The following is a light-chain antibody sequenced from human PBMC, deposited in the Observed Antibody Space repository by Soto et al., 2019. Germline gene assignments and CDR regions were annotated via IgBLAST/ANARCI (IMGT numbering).Light chain of an antibody. J-gene: IGKJ4*01. V-gene: IGKV1D-16*01. CDR3: QQYSAYPLT. Sequence: DIQMTQSPSSLSASVGDRVTITCRASQGVGSRLAWYQQKPEEAPKSLIYGASSLQSGVPSRFSGSGSGTDFTLTISSLQPEDFAIYYCQQYSAYPLTVGGGTKVDIK. CDR2: GAS. CDR1: QGVGSR.